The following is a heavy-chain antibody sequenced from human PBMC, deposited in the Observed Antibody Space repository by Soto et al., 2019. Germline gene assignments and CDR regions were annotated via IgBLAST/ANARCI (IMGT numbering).Heavy chain of an antibody. CDR3: ARDPIVGATTGLEDY. D-gene: IGHD1-26*01. Sequence: GGSLRLSCAASGFTFSSYAMHWVRQAPGKGLEWVAVISYDGSNKYYADSVKGRFTISRDKSKNTLYLQMNSLRAEDTAVYYCARDPIVGATTGLEDYWGQGTLVTVSS. J-gene: IGHJ4*02. CDR1: GFTFSSYA. V-gene: IGHV3-30-3*01. CDR2: ISYDGSNK.